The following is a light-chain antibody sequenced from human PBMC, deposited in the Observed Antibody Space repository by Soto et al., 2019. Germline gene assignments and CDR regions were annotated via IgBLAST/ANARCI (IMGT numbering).Light chain of an antibody. Sequence: ERVAHSCRASQSVSTYLAWYQQKPGQAPRLLIYDASNRATGIQARFSGSGSGTDFTLTISSLEPEDFAVHYYQRYGTVRTWKSAQGTIVDI. CDR3: QRYGTVRTWK. CDR2: DAS. CDR1: QSVSTY. V-gene: IGKV3-11*01. J-gene: IGKJ1*01.